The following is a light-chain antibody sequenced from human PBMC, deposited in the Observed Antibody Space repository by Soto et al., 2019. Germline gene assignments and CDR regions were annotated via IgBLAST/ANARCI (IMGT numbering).Light chain of an antibody. CDR1: QSVSSY. CDR3: QQRSNWPRLT. CDR2: DAS. J-gene: IGKJ4*01. Sequence: EIVLTQSPATLSLSPGERATLSCRASQSVSSYLAWSQQKPGQAPSLLIYDASNRATGIPARFSGSGSGTDFTLTISSVEPEDVAVYDSQQRSNWPRLTFGGGAKVESK. V-gene: IGKV3-11*01.